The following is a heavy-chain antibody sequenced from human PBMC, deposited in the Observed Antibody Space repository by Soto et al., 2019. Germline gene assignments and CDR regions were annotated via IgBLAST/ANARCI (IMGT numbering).Heavy chain of an antibody. V-gene: IGHV3-21*01. CDR1: GFTFSSYS. J-gene: IGHJ6*02. D-gene: IGHD2-15*01. Sequence: GGSLRLSCAASGFTFSSYSMNWVRQAPGKGLEWVSSISSSSSYIYYADSVKGRFTISRDNAKNSLYLQMNSLRAEDTAVYYCARDYCALSGGSCYSDYYYGMDVWGQGTTVTVSS. CDR3: ARDYCALSGGSCYSDYYYGMDV. CDR2: ISSSSSYI.